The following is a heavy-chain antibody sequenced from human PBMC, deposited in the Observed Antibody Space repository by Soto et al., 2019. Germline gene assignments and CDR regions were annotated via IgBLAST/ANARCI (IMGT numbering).Heavy chain of an antibody. Sequence: PSETLSLTCAVYGGSFSGYYWSWIRQPPGKGLEWIGEINHSGSTNYNPSLKSRVTISVDTSKNRFSLKLSSVTAADTAVYYCARGRLRSYFDYWGQGTLVTVSS. J-gene: IGHJ4*02. CDR2: INHSGST. D-gene: IGHD4-17*01. CDR3: ARGRLRSYFDY. V-gene: IGHV4-34*01. CDR1: GGSFSGYY.